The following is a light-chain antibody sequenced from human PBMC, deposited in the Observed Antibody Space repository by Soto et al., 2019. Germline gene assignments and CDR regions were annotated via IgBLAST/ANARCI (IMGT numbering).Light chain of an antibody. CDR3: QQLNSYPWT. V-gene: IGKV1-9*01. CDR1: QDISTY. CDR2: AAS. J-gene: IGKJ1*01. Sequence: IQLTQSPSSLSASVGDRVTITCRASQDISTYFAWYQQKPGKAPKLLIYAASTLQSGVPSRFSGSGSGTDFTLTICTLQPDDFAAYYCQQLNSYPWTFGQGTNVETK.